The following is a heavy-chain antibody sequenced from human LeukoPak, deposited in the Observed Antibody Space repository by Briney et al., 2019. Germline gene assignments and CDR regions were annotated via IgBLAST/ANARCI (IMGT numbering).Heavy chain of an antibody. CDR2: INHSGST. CDR3: ARGELAAAGTYFDY. V-gene: IGHV4-34*01. J-gene: IGHJ4*02. CDR1: GGSFSGYC. Sequence: SETLSLTCAVYGGSFSGYCWSWIRQPPGKGLEWIGEINHSGSTNYNPSHKSRVTISVDTSKNQFSLKLSSVAAADTAVYYCARGELAAAGTYFDYWGQGTLVTVSS. D-gene: IGHD6-13*01.